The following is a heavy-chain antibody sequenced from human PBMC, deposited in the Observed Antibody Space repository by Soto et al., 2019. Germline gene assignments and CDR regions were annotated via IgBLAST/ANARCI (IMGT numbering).Heavy chain of an antibody. CDR1: GGSISSGGYY. Sequence: SETLSLTCTVSGGSISSGGYYWIWIRQHPGKGLEWIGYIYYSGSTYYNPSLKSRVTISVDTSKNQFSLKLSSVTAADTAVYYCARVVRWYLWYFDLWGRGTLVTVS. J-gene: IGHJ2*01. V-gene: IGHV4-31*03. D-gene: IGHD2-15*01. CDR2: IYYSGST. CDR3: ARVVRWYLWYFDL.